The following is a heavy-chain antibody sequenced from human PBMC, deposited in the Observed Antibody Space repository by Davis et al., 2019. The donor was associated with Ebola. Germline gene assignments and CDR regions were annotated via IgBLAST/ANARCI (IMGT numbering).Heavy chain of an antibody. CDR3: AGLSGNYYYYGLDV. Sequence: GESLKISCAASGFTFSDYYMSWIRQAPGKGLEWVSYISNSAYTIYYADSVRGRFTISRDNAKNSMYLEMNSLRADDTAVYYCAGLSGNYYYYGLDVWGQGTTVIVSS. CDR1: GFTFSDYY. V-gene: IGHV3-11*04. CDR2: ISNSAYTI. J-gene: IGHJ6*02. D-gene: IGHD2/OR15-2a*01.